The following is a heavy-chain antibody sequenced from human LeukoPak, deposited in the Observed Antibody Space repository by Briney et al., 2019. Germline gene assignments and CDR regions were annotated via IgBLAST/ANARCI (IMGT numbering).Heavy chain of an antibody. CDR2: ISSSSSYI. Sequence: GGSLRLSCAASGFTFSSYSMNWVRQAPGKGLEWVSSISSSSSYIYYADSVKGRFTISRDNSKNTLYLQMNSLRAEDTAVYYCARGLQQWLVRGYFDYWGQGTLVTVSS. J-gene: IGHJ4*02. CDR3: ARGLQQWLVRGYFDY. CDR1: GFTFSSYS. D-gene: IGHD6-19*01. V-gene: IGHV3-21*01.